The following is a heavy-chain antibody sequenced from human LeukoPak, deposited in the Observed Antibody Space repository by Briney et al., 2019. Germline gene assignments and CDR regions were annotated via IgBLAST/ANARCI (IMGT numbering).Heavy chain of an antibody. D-gene: IGHD1-26*01. CDR2: INAGNGNT. CDR1: GYTVTSYA. J-gene: IGHJ4*02. Sequence: GASVKVSCKASGYTVTSYAMHWVRQAPGQRLEWMGWINAGNGNTKYSQKFQGRVTITRDTSTSTGYMELRSLRSDDTAVYYCARVDRVGASRGCDYWGQGTLVTVSS. CDR3: ARVDRVGASRGCDY. V-gene: IGHV1-3*01.